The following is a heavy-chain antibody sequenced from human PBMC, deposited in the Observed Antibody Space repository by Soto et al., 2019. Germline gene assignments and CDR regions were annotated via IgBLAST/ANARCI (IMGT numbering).Heavy chain of an antibody. CDR2: IYWDDDK. J-gene: IGHJ6*02. Sequence: QITLKESGPTLVKPTQTLTLTCTFSGFSLSTSGVGVAWIRQPPGKALEWLALIYWDDDKRYRPSLESRLTITKDTPKNPVVPTMTNMDSVDTATYYCAYLPCSGGSCYWFAFSGMDVWGQGTTVTVSS. D-gene: IGHD2-15*01. V-gene: IGHV2-5*02. CDR1: GFSLSTSGVG. CDR3: AYLPCSGGSCYWFAFSGMDV.